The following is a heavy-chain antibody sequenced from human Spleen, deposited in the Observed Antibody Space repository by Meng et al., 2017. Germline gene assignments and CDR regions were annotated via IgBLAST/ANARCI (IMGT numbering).Heavy chain of an antibody. Sequence: QVQLVESGGGVVQPGRSLRLSCATSGFPFITYAMSWVRQAPGKGLEWVAVVLSDGNNQYYADSVKGRFTISRDNSKNTLFLQMNSLRAEDTAVYYCARGDRYFDLWGRGTLVTVSS. CDR2: VLSDGNNQ. J-gene: IGHJ2*01. CDR3: ARGDRYFDL. V-gene: IGHV3-30-3*01. D-gene: IGHD3-16*01. CDR1: GFPFITYA.